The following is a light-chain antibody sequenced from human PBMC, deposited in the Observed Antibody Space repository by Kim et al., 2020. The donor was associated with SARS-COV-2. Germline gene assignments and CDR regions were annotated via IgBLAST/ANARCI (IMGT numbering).Light chain of an antibody. CDR2: GRN. Sequence: GQTVRITCQGDSLRNYYASWYPQKPRQAPVVVIYGRNYRPSGIPDRFSGSNSGNTASLTITGAQAEDEANYYCNSRDSSGNHLVFGGGTKVTVL. J-gene: IGLJ3*02. V-gene: IGLV3-19*01. CDR3: NSRDSSGNHLV. CDR1: SLRNYY.